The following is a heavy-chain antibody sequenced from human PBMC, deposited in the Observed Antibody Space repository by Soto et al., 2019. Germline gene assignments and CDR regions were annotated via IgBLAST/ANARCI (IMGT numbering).Heavy chain of an antibody. CDR2: TWYQGRND. Sequence: QVQLVESGRGVVQPGTSLRLSCAASGFTFTTYGMHWVRQAPGKGLEWVAITWYQGRNDYCADSVKGRFTISRDNSKNTVYLQMNSLRVEDTAVYYCARGPGSGIHLSAFDTWGQGTMVTVSS. J-gene: IGHJ3*02. V-gene: IGHV3-33*01. D-gene: IGHD3-10*01. CDR1: GFTFTTYG. CDR3: ARGPGSGIHLSAFDT.